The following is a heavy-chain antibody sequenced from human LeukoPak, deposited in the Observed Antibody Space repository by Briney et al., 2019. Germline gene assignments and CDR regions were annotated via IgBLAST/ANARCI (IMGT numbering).Heavy chain of an antibody. CDR1: GFNFNSNY. Sequence: GSLSLSCAASGFNFNSNYMSWVRHAPGKGRGWVSAINYTGDRTLYAESVRGRFTIPRDNSKNTLFLQMNSLRAEDTAVYYCAKEIFMERGVSHLDYWGQGTLVAVSS. V-gene: IGHV3-23*01. D-gene: IGHD3-10*01. J-gene: IGHJ4*02. CDR3: AKEIFMERGVSHLDY. CDR2: INYTGDRT.